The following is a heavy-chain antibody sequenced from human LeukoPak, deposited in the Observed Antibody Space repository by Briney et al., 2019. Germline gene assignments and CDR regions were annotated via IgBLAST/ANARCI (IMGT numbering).Heavy chain of an antibody. CDR1: GFTFSSYA. CDR2: ISGTGNRT. V-gene: IGHV3-23*01. J-gene: IGHJ4*02. D-gene: IGHD2-15*01. CDR3: AKWGCSGGSCYPFDY. Sequence: GRSLRLSCAASGFTFSSYAMGWVRQAPGKGLEWVSAISGTGNRTYYADSVKGRFTISRDNSKNTLYLQMNRLRAEDTAVYYCAKWGCSGGSCYPFDYWGQGTLVTVSS.